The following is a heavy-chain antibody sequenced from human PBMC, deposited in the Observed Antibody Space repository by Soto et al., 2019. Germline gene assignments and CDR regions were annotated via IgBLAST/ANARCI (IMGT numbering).Heavy chain of an antibody. CDR1: GGSFSGYY. D-gene: IGHD4-4*01. CDR3: ASFSLLPTTVTPAVDY. V-gene: IGHV4-34*01. CDR2: INHSGST. Sequence: PSECLSLTCAVYGGSFSGYYWSWIRQPPGKGLEWIGEINHSGSTNYNPSLKSRVTISVDTSKNQFSLKLSSVTAADTAVYYCASFSLLPTTVTPAVDYWGQGTLVTVSS. J-gene: IGHJ4*02.